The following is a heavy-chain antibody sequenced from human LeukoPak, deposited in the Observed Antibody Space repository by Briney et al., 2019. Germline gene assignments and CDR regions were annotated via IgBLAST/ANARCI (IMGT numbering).Heavy chain of an antibody. Sequence: GGSLRLSCAASGFTFSSYDMHWVRQATGKGLEWVSAIGTAGDTYYPGSVKGRFTISRENAKNSLYLQMNSLRAGDTAVYYCARESSGSYSLDYWGQGTLVTVSS. CDR3: ARESSGSYSLDY. V-gene: IGHV3-13*01. CDR1: GFTFSSYD. CDR2: IGTAGDT. J-gene: IGHJ4*02. D-gene: IGHD1-26*01.